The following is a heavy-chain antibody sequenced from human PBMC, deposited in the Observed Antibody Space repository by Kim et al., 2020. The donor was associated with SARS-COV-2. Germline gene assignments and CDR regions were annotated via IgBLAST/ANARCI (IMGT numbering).Heavy chain of an antibody. D-gene: IGHD5-18*01. J-gene: IGHJ3*02. Sequence: NYTPSLKSRVTISVDTAKNQFSLKLSSVTAADTAVYYCARGSIQEDAFDIWGQGTMVTVSS. CDR3: ARGSIQEDAFDI. V-gene: IGHV4-59*09.